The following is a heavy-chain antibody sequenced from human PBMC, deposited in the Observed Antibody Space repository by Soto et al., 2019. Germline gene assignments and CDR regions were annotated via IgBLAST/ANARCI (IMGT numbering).Heavy chain of an antibody. CDR2: IIPILGIA. CDR1: GGTFSSYT. D-gene: IGHD2-15*01. V-gene: IGHV1-69*02. CDR3: ARGRGGRGDY. J-gene: IGHJ4*02. Sequence: QVQLVQSGAAVKKPGSSVKVSCKASGGTFSSYTINWVRQAPGQGLEWMGMIIPILGIANYAQKFQDRVTITADKSTSTAYMELSSLRSEDTAMYYCARGRGGRGDYWGQGTLVTVSS.